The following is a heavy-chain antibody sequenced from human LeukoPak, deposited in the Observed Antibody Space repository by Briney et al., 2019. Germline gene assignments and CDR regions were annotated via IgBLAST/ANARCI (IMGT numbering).Heavy chain of an antibody. CDR2: ISGNASAT. CDR3: AKERQSGDYFTSDF. D-gene: IGHD4-17*01. Sequence: GGSLRLSCAASGFTFSTYTMNWVRQAPGKGLEWVSAISGNASATYYAASVKGRFAISRDNSKRTLYLQTNSLRVDDTAVYYCAKERQSGDYFTSDFWGQGTLVTVSS. CDR1: GFTFSTYT. V-gene: IGHV3-23*01. J-gene: IGHJ4*02.